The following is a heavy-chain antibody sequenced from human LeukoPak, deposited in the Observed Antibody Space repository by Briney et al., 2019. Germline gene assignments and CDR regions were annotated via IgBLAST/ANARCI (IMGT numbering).Heavy chain of an antibody. CDR2: IYYSGST. CDR1: CGSISSYY. CDR3: AREGYDSSGFPRAFDI. V-gene: IGHV4-59*12. D-gene: IGHD3-22*01. Sequence: SETLSLTCTVSCGSISSYYWSWIRQPPGKGLEWIGYIYYSGSTNYNPSLKSRVTISVDTSKNQFSLKLSSVTAADTAVYYCAREGYDSSGFPRAFDIWGQGTMVTVSS. J-gene: IGHJ3*02.